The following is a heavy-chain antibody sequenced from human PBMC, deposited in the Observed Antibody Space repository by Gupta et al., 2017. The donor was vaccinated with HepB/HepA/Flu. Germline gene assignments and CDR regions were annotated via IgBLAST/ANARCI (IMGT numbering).Heavy chain of an antibody. Sequence: QVQLVESGGGVVQPGRSLRLSCAASGCTFSSYAMHWVRQAPGKGLEWVAVISYDGSNKYYADSVKGRFTISRDNSKNTLYLQMNSLRAEDTAVYYCARDALWFGELSGELNWFDPWGQGTLVTVSS. D-gene: IGHD3-10*01. CDR1: GCTFSSYA. CDR3: ARDALWFGELSGELNWFDP. CDR2: ISYDGSNK. V-gene: IGHV3-30-3*01. J-gene: IGHJ5*02.